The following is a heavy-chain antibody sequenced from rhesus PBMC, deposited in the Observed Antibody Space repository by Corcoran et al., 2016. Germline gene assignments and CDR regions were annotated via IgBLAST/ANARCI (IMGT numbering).Heavy chain of an antibody. V-gene: IGHV2-95*01. CDR1: GFSINTAGTG. CDR3: ARDLGVGTFDH. D-gene: IGHD3-16*01. CDR2: IYWSDSK. Sequence: QVTLQESGPALVKPTQTLTLTCTFSGFSINTAGTGVCWIRQPPGKALEWLASIYWSDSKYYNTSLKSRLNISKDTSKNQLVLRMTNMDPVDTAAYYCARDLGVGTFDHWGQGVLVTVSS. J-gene: IGHJ4*01.